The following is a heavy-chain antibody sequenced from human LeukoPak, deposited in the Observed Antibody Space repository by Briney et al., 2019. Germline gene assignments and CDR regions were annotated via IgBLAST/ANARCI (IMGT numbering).Heavy chain of an antibody. CDR1: GGSISSGGYY. D-gene: IGHD6-13*01. CDR2: IYYSGCT. Sequence: SETLSLTCTVSGGSISSGGYYWSWIRQHPGKGLEWIGYIYYSGCTYYNPSLKSRVTISVDTSKNQFSLKLSSVTAADTAVYYCARAGIAAAGGDYWGQGTLVTVSS. J-gene: IGHJ4*02. CDR3: ARAGIAAAGGDY. V-gene: IGHV4-31*03.